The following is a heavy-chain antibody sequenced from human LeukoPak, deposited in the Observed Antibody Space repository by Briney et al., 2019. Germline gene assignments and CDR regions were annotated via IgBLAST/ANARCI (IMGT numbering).Heavy chain of an antibody. CDR1: GFTVSSSY. CDR2: LYSAGNT. J-gene: IGHJ3*02. Sequence: GGSLRVSCAASGFTVSSSYMGWVRQASGKGLYWVSVLYSAGNTFYPDSVKGRFTISRDNSQNMLFLQMDSLRAEDTAVYYCARPSHSSEYGAFDIWGQGTLVTVSS. V-gene: IGHV3-66*02. CDR3: ARPSHSSEYGAFDI. D-gene: IGHD3-22*01.